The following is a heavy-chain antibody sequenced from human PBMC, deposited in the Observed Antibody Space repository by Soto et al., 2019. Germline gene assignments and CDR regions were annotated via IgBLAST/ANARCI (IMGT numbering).Heavy chain of an antibody. J-gene: IGHJ4*02. V-gene: IGHV4-31*03. CDR1: GDSMPTVGYY. CDR2: ISYSGST. D-gene: IGHD3-10*01. CDR3: TRGDY. Sequence: QVQLQESGPGLVKPSQTLSLTFTFSGDSMPTVGYYWTWIRQHPGQGLEWIGFISYSGSTYYSSSVKGRVAIAADTSTNQFSLKLNTVTAADTAVYYCTRGDYWGQGTLVTVSS.